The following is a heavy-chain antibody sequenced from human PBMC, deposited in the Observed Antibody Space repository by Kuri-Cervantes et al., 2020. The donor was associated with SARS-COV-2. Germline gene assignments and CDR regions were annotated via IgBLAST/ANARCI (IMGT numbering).Heavy chain of an antibody. CDR1: GGSFSGCY. V-gene: IGHV4-34*01. CDR3: ARGSVPPSPPMGY. CDR2: INHSGST. Sequence: SQTLSLTCAVYGGSFSGCYWCCIRQPPGKGLEWIGEINHSGSTNYNPPLKSRVTISVDMSRNQFSLRLTSVNAADTAVYFCARGSVPPSPPMGYWGQGTLVTVSS. J-gene: IGHJ4*02. D-gene: IGHD5-24*01.